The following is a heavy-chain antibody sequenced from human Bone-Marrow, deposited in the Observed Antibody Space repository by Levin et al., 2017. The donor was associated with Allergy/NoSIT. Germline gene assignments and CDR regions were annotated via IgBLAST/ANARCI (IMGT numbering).Heavy chain of an antibody. D-gene: IGHD1-14*01. CDR2: IYYNGNP. CDR3: ARGTDRNTLGY. Sequence: SETLSLTCTVSGASINSFDHYWSWLRQHPEKGLEWIGSIYYNGNPYDNPSFKSRVSISLDTSKNQFSLRLTSVTDADAAVYFCARGTDRNTLGYWGRGTLVTVSS. V-gene: IGHV4-31*03. CDR1: GASINSFDHY. J-gene: IGHJ4*02.